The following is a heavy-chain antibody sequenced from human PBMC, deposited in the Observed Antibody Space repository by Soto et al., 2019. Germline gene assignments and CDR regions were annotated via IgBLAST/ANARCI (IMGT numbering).Heavy chain of an antibody. J-gene: IGHJ6*02. V-gene: IGHV5-51*01. CDR2: IYPGDSDT. D-gene: IGHD2-2*01. CDR1: GYSFTTYW. Sequence: GESLKISCKGSGYSFTTYWIGWVRQMPGKGLEWMGIIYPGDSDTRNSPSFQGQVTISADKSISTAYLQWSSLKASDTAMYYCASSPRGYCSSTSCRELGNYYGMDVWGQGTTVTVSS. CDR3: ASSPRGYCSSTSCRELGNYYGMDV.